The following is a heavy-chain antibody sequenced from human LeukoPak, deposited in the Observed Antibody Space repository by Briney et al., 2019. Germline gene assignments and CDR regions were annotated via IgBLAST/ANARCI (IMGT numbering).Heavy chain of an antibody. CDR3: ARDGYTMVRGLNYGMDV. Sequence: ASVKVSCKASGYTFTSYGISWVRQAPGQGLEWMGWISAYNGNTNYAQKLQGRVTMTTDTSTSTAYMELRSLRSDDTAVYYCARDGYTMVRGLNYGMDVWGKGTTVTVSS. J-gene: IGHJ6*04. CDR2: ISAYNGNT. D-gene: IGHD3-10*01. CDR1: GYTFTSYG. V-gene: IGHV1-18*04.